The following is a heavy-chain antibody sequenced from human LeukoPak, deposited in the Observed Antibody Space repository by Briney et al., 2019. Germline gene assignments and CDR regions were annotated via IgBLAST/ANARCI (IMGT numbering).Heavy chain of an antibody. Sequence: SETLSLTCTVSGGSISSSSYYWGWIRQPPGKGLEWIGSIYYSGSTYYNPSLKSRVTISVDTSKNQFSLKLSSVTAADTAVYYCARRIVVVPAAPWDYWGQGTLVTVSS. V-gene: IGHV4-39*01. D-gene: IGHD2-2*01. CDR2: IYYSGST. J-gene: IGHJ4*02. CDR1: GGSISSSSYY. CDR3: ARRIVVVPAAPWDY.